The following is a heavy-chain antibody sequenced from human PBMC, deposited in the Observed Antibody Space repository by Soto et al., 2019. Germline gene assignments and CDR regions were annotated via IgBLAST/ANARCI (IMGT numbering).Heavy chain of an antibody. D-gene: IGHD6-19*01. CDR3: SRNPYGSGLFDP. V-gene: IGHV1-8*01. Sequence: QVQLVQSGAEVKKPGASVKVSCKASGYNFIDYDINWMRQSTGQGLEWMGWMTPNSGNTGYAQKFQGRVTLTRDTSISTAYMELSSLKTEDTAVYYCSRNPYGSGLFDPWGQGTLVTVSS. CDR2: MTPNSGNT. CDR1: GYNFIDYD. J-gene: IGHJ5*02.